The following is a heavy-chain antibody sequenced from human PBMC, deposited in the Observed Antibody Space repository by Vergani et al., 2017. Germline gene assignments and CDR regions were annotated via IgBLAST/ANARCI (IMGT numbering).Heavy chain of an antibody. CDR1: GYTFTSYY. CDR2: INPSGGST. V-gene: IGHV1-46*03. J-gene: IGHJ4*02. Sequence: QVQLVQSGAEVKKPGASVKVSCKASGYTFTSYYMHWVRQAPGQGLEWMGIINPSGGSTSYAQKFQGRVTMTRDTSTSTVYMERSSLRSEDTAVYYCASGLVTAMTFDCGSQGTLVTVSS. D-gene: IGHD2-21*02. CDR3: ASGLVTAMTFDC.